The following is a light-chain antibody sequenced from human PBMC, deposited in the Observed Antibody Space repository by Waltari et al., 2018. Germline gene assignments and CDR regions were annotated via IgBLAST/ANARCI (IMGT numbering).Light chain of an antibody. V-gene: IGKV1-39*01. J-gene: IGKJ4*01. CDR1: QTIPRY. CDR3: QQSTSIPLT. CDR2: GIS. Sequence: DIQMTQSPSSLSASVGDRVTITCRASQTIPRYLNCYQQKPGNAPKLLSYGISNLNSGVPSRFSGSGSGTDFTLTIRSLQPEDFATYYCQQSTSIPLTFGGGTKVDIK.